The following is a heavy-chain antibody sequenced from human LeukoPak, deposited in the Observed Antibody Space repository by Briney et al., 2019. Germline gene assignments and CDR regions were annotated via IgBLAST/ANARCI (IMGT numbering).Heavy chain of an antibody. CDR3: AKDRGYGEHEPFES. V-gene: IGHV3-30*18. Sequence: GGSLRLSCVGSGFTFSDYAIHWVRQAPGKGLEWVAVSAHDEVGKQFADSVKGRFTLSRDNSRDSAHLQMNRLRDEDTAVYYCAKDRGYGEHEPFESWGQGSLVTVSS. J-gene: IGHJ4*02. D-gene: IGHD4/OR15-4a*01. CDR2: SAHDEVGK. CDR1: GFTFSDYA.